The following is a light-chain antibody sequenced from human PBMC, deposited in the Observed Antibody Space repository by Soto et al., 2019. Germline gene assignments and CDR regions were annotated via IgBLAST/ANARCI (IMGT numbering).Light chain of an antibody. CDR3: QPYGNSPP. Sequence: EIVLTQSPATLSVSPGERVTPSCRASQSVDISLAWYQQKPGQAPRLLIYASVTRATGIPDRFSGSASGTDFTLTINRLEPEDFAVYYCQPYGNSPPFGQGTRLEIK. CDR2: ASV. J-gene: IGKJ5*01. CDR1: QSVDIS. V-gene: IGKV3D-15*01.